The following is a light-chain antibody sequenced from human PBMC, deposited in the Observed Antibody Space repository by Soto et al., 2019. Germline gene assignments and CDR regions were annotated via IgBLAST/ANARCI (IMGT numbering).Light chain of an antibody. V-gene: IGLV1-47*01. J-gene: IGLJ3*02. CDR3: AAWDDSLSALV. CDR1: SSNIESNY. Sequence: QAVVTQPPSASGTPGQRVTISCSGSSSNIESNYVYWYQQLPGSAPKLLIYRNDQRPSGVPDRFSGSKSGTSASLAISGLRSEDEADYYCAAWDDSLSALVFGGGTKVT. CDR2: RND.